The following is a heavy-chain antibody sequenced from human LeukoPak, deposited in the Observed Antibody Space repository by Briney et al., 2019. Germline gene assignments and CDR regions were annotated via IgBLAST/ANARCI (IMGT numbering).Heavy chain of an antibody. D-gene: IGHD6-13*01. CDR1: GFTFSAYW. Sequence: PGGSLRLSCAASGFTFSAYWMNWVRQAPGKGLEWVSSISSSSSYIYYADSVKGRFTISRDNAKNSLYLQMNSLRAEDTAVYYCARRGIAAAGTNLDYWGQGTLVTVSS. CDR3: ARRGIAAAGTNLDY. J-gene: IGHJ4*02. CDR2: ISSSSSYI. V-gene: IGHV3-21*01.